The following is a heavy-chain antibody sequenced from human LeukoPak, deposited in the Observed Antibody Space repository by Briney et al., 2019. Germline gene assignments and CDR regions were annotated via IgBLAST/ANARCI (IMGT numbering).Heavy chain of an antibody. CDR1: GYTFTSYA. D-gene: IGHD3-22*01. CDR2: INAGNGNI. J-gene: IGHJ4*02. Sequence: ASVKVSCKASGYTFTSYAMHWVRQAPGQRLEWMGWINAGNGNIKYSQEFQGRVTITRDTSASTAYMELSSLRSEDMAVYYCARAPRPDYYDTEFDYWGQGTLVTVSS. V-gene: IGHV1-3*03. CDR3: ARAPRPDYYDTEFDY.